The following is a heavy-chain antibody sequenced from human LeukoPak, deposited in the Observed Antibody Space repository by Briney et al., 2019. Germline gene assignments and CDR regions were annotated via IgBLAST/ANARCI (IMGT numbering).Heavy chain of an antibody. CDR1: GFPFSDYW. Sequence: GGSLRLSCAASGFPFSDYWMSWVRQAPGKGLEWVANIKQDGTGKNYVDSVKGRFTISRDNAKKSVFLQMSGLRVEDTAVYYCGAASLSWGQGTLVTVSS. CDR3: GAASLS. J-gene: IGHJ5*02. D-gene: IGHD6-25*01. CDR2: IKQDGTGK. V-gene: IGHV3-7*01.